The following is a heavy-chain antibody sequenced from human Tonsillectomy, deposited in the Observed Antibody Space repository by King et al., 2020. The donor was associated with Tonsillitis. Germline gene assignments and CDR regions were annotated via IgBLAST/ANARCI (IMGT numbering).Heavy chain of an antibody. CDR2: ISYDESNK. J-gene: IGHJ5*02. Sequence: VQLVESGGGVVQPGTSLRLSCAASGITFSNYGMHWVRQAPGKGLEWVAVISYDESNKDYADSVKGRFTISRDNSKNTLYLQMDSLRVEDTAVYYCASRGGRRDYSSSNWFDPWGQGTLVTVSS. CDR1: GITFSNYG. D-gene: IGHD4-11*01. V-gene: IGHV3-30*03. CDR3: ASRGGRRDYSSSNWFDP.